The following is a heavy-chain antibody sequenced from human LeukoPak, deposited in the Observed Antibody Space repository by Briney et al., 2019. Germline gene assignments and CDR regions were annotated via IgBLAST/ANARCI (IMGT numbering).Heavy chain of an antibody. Sequence: GSLRLSCAASGFTFSSYSMNWIRQPPGKGLEWIGEINHSGSTNYNPSLKSRVTISVDTSENQFSLKLSSVTAADTAVYYCARGSPGIAAAGTVGTWFDPWGQGTLVTVSS. CDR1: GFTFSSYS. J-gene: IGHJ5*02. CDR3: ARGSPGIAAAGTVGTWFDP. CDR2: INHSGST. V-gene: IGHV4-34*01. D-gene: IGHD6-13*01.